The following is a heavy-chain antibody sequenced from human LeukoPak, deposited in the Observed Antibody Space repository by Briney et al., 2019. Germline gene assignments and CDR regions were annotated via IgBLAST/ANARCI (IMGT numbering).Heavy chain of an antibody. CDR2: IYPGDSDT. D-gene: IGHD3-22*01. V-gene: IGHV5-51*01. CDR1: GYSFTSYW. J-gene: IGHJ5*02. Sequence: PGESLKISCKGSGYSFTSYWIGGVRQMPGKGLECMGIIYPGDSDTRYSPSFQGQVTISADKSISTAYLQWSSLKASDTAMYYCARPYYDSSGYYSGFDPWGQGTLVTVSS. CDR3: ARPYYDSSGYYSGFDP.